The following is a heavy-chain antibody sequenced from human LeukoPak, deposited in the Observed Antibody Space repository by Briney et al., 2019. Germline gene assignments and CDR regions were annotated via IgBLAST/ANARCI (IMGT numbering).Heavy chain of an antibody. CDR2: ISYDGNNK. CDR3: ARDAAGPLFGY. CDR1: GFPFSSYA. Sequence: GGSLRLSCAASGFPFSSYAMQWVRQAPGKGLEWVALISYDGNNKYYADSVKGRFTISRDNSKNTLYLQMNSLRAEDTAVYYCARDAAGPLFGYWGQGTLVTVSS. V-gene: IGHV3-30-3*01. D-gene: IGHD6-13*01. J-gene: IGHJ4*02.